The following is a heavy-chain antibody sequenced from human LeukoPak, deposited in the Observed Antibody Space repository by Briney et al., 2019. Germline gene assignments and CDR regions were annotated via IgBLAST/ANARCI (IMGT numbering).Heavy chain of an antibody. J-gene: IGHJ5*02. D-gene: IGHD2-2*01. V-gene: IGHV3-11*06. CDR2: ISTSSYT. Sequence: GGSLILSCAASGFTFSDYYMSWIRQAPGKGLEWVSYISTSSYTNYADSVKGRFTISRDNAKNSLYLQMNSLRAEDTAVYYCARAFRYCSSTSCYLDPWGQGTLVTVSS. CDR3: ARAFRYCSSTSCYLDP. CDR1: GFTFSDYY.